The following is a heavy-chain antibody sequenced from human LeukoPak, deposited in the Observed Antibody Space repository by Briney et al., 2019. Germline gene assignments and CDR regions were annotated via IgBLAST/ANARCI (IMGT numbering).Heavy chain of an antibody. Sequence: GGSLRLSCAVSGITLSNYGMSWVRQAPGKGLEWVAGISDRGGRTNYADSVKGRFTISRDSPKNTLHLQMNSLRAEDTAVYFCAKRGVVIRVILVGFHKEAYYFDSWGQGALVTVSS. CDR3: AKRGVVIRVILVGFHKEAYYFDS. CDR2: ISDRGGRT. V-gene: IGHV3-23*01. CDR1: GITLSNYG. J-gene: IGHJ4*02. D-gene: IGHD3-22*01.